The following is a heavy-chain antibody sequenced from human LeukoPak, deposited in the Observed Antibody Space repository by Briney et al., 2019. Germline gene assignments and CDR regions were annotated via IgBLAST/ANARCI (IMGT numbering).Heavy chain of an antibody. CDR2: IYPGDSDT. V-gene: IGHV5-51*01. D-gene: IGHD1-26*01. J-gene: IGHJ4*02. Sequence: GESLQISCKASGYSFTTYWIAWVRQMPGKGLEWMGIIYPGDSDTRYSPSFQGQVTISADKSISTAYLQWSTLKASDTAMYYCARPLQSGSFSGFDYWGQGPLVTVSS. CDR1: GYSFTTYW. CDR3: ARPLQSGSFSGFDY.